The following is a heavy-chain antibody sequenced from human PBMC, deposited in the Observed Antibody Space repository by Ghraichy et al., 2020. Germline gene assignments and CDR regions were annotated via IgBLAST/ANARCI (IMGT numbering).Heavy chain of an antibody. CDR3: ARRPPYCGGDCHFDY. CDR1: GGTFSSYA. V-gene: IGHV1-69*13. D-gene: IGHD2-21*02. J-gene: IGHJ4*02. CDR2: IIPIFGTA. Sequence: SVKVSCKASGGTFSSYAISWVRQAPGQGLEWMGGIIPIFGTANYAQKFQGRVTITADESTSTAYMELSSLRSEDTAVYYCARRPPYCGGDCHFDYWGQGTLVTVSS.